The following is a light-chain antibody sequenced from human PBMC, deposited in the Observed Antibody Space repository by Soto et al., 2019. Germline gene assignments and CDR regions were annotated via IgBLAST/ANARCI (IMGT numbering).Light chain of an antibody. V-gene: IGKV3-15*01. J-gene: IGKJ5*01. CDR2: GAS. CDR3: QQYNDWPPIT. CDR1: HSVSSN. Sequence: EIVMTQSPATLSVSPGERATLSCRASHSVSSNLAWYQQKPGQPPRLVIYGASTRATGVPARFSGSGSGTEFTLTISSLQSEDCAVYYCQQYNDWPPITFGQGTRLEIK.